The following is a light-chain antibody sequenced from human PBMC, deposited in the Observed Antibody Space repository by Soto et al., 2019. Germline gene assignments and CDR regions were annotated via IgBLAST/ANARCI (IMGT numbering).Light chain of an antibody. CDR1: SSDVGGYNY. CDR2: DVS. Sequence: ALAQPRSVSGSPGQSVTISCTGTSSDVGGYNYVSWYQQHPGKAPKLMIYDVSKRPSGVPDRFSGSKSGNTASLTISGLQAEDEADYYCCSYAGSYVFGTGTKVTVL. CDR3: CSYAGSYV. V-gene: IGLV2-11*01. J-gene: IGLJ1*01.